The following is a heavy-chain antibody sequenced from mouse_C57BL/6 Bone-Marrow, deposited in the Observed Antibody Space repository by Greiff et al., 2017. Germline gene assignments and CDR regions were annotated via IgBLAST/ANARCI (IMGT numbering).Heavy chain of an antibody. Sequence: VQLQQSGAELVRPGASVKLSCTASGFNIKDDYMHWVKQRPEQGLEWIGWIDPENGDTEYASKFQGKATITADTSSNTAYLQLSSLTSEDTAVYCCTTAMGSLDDWGQGTTLTVSS. D-gene: IGHD1-1*02. CDR2: IDPENGDT. CDR3: TTAMGSLDD. V-gene: IGHV14-4*01. J-gene: IGHJ2*01. CDR1: GFNIKDDY.